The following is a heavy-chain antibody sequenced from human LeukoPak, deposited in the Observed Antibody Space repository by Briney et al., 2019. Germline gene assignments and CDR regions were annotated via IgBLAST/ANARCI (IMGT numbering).Heavy chain of an antibody. CDR2: ISSSSSYI. J-gene: IGHJ4*02. D-gene: IGHD1-1*01. CDR1: GITFSSYS. CDR3: ARAGTDVVKDFGY. Sequence: GGSLRLSCVASGITFSSYSMNWVRQAPGKGLEWVSSISSSSSYIYYADSVKGRFTISRDNAKNSLYLQMNSLRAEDTAVYYCARAGTDVVKDFGYWGQGTLVTVSS. V-gene: IGHV3-21*01.